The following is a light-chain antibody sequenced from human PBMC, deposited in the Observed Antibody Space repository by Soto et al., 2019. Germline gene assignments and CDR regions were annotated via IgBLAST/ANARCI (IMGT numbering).Light chain of an antibody. Sequence: DIQMTQSPSSLSASVGDRVTITCRASQSIMSHLNWYQHKSGKAPKLLIYAASSLHSGVPSRFSGSGSGTDFTLTISSLQAEDFGTYYCQQAYNTPRPFGQGTKVEIK. V-gene: IGKV1-39*01. CDR2: AAS. J-gene: IGKJ1*01. CDR3: QQAYNTPRP. CDR1: QSIMSH.